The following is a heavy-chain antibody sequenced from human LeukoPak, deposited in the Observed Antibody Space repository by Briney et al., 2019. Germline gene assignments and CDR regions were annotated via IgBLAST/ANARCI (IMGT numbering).Heavy chain of an antibody. J-gene: IGHJ4*02. CDR1: GYSFTSYW. D-gene: IGHD1-7*01. Sequence: GESLKISCKGSGYSFTSYWIGWVRQIPGKGLECMGVIYGADYTTIYSPPFHGQITISADKSMSTAYLQWTSLKPSDTAMYSCARRPAGTRTFDYWGQGALVTVSS. CDR3: ARRPAGTRTFDY. CDR2: IYGADYTT. V-gene: IGHV5-51*01.